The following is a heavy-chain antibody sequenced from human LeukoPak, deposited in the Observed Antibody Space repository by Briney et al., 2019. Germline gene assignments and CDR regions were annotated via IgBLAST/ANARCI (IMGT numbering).Heavy chain of an antibody. D-gene: IGHD4-23*01. CDR3: ARILGGNSDY. CDR1: GGSISSDDYY. J-gene: IGHJ4*02. V-gene: IGHV2-70*16. Sequence: TLSLTCTVSGGSISSDDYYWSWIRQPPGKSLEWLARIDWDDDKFYSTSLKTRLTISKDTSKNQVVLTMTNMDPVDTATYYCARILGGNSDYWGQGTLVTVSS. CDR2: IDWDDDK.